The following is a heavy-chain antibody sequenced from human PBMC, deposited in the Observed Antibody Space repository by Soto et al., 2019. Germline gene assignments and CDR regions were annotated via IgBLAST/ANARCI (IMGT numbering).Heavy chain of an antibody. CDR1: GFTFSSYG. J-gene: IGHJ4*02. CDR3: AKGIAVAGYYFDY. V-gene: IGHV3-30*18. D-gene: IGHD6-19*01. Sequence: SLRLSCAASGFTFSSYGMHWVRQAPGKGLEWVAVISYDGSNKYYADSVKGRFTISRDNSKNTLYLQMNSLRAEDAAVYYCAKGIAVAGYYFDYWGQGTLVTVSS. CDR2: ISYDGSNK.